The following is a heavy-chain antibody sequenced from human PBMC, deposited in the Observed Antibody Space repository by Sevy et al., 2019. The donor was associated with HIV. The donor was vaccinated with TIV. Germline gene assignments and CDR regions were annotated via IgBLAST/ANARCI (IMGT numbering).Heavy chain of an antibody. CDR3: TARYFDF. J-gene: IGHJ4*02. CDR1: GLTLTYAW. V-gene: IGHV3-15*07. CDR2: IKSESDGGTT. Sequence: GGSLRLSCAASGLTLTYAWMNWVRQAPGKGLEWVGHIKSESDGGTTDFATPVKGRFIISRDDSKNTLYLQMNSLKTGDTALYYCTARYFDFWGRGTLVTVSS.